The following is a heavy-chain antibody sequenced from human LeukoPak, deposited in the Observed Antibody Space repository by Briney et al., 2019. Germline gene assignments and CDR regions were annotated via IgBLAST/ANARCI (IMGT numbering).Heavy chain of an antibody. V-gene: IGHV1-69*13. CDR3: ARSPLSSRWYMYYYGMDV. J-gene: IGHJ6*02. CDR1: GDTFSSYA. Sequence: VASVNVSCKASGDTFSSYAISWVRQAPGQGLEWMGGIIPIFGTANYAQKFQGRVTITADESTSTAYMELSSLRSEDTAVYYCARSPLSSRWYMYYYGMDVWGQGTTVTVSS. CDR2: IIPIFGTA. D-gene: IGHD6-13*01.